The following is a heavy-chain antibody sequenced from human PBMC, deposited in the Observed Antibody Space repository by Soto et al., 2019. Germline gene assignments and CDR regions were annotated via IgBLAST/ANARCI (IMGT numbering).Heavy chain of an antibody. CDR3: ATHRRSSSSPCCFDY. V-gene: IGHV4-39*01. D-gene: IGHD6-6*01. CDR1: AGSISSSSYY. CDR2: IYYSGST. J-gene: IGHJ4*02. Sequence: QLQLQESGPGLVKPSETLSLTCTVSAGSISSSSYYWGWIRQPPGKGLEWIGSIYYSGSTYYNPSLKSRVTISVDTSKNQFSLKLSSVTAADTAVYYCATHRRSSSSPCCFDYWGQRTLVTVSS.